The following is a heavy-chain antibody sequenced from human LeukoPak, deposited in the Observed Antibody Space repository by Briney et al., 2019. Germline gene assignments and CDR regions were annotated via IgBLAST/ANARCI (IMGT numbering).Heavy chain of an antibody. CDR3: ARVLRPMASQYYFDY. D-gene: IGHD3-10*01. J-gene: IGHJ4*02. Sequence: SETLSLTCTVSGGSISSSSYYWRWIRQPPGKGLEWIGYIYYNGNTNYNPSLKSRVTISVDTSKNQFSLKLSSVTAADTAVYYCARVLRPMASQYYFDYWGQGTLVTVSS. CDR1: GGSISSSSYY. CDR2: IYYNGNT. V-gene: IGHV4-61*01.